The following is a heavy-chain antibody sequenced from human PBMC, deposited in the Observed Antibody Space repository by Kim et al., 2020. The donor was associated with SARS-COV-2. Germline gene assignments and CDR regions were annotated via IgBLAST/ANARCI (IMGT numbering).Heavy chain of an antibody. J-gene: IGHJ4*02. CDR1: GFTVSSNY. CDR2: IYSGGST. Sequence: GGSLRLSCAASGFTVSSNYMSWVRQAPGKGLEWVSVIYSGGSTYYADSVKGRFTISRDNSKNTLYLQMNSLRAEDTAVYYCARDDKNDYGDFGPGGTTEYWGQGTLVTVSS. CDR3: ARDDKNDYGDFGPGGTTEY. D-gene: IGHD4-17*01. V-gene: IGHV3-53*01.